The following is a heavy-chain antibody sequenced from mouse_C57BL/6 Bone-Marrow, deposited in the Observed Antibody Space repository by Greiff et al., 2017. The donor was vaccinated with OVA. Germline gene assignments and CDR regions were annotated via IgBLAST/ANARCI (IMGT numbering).Heavy chain of an antibody. J-gene: IGHJ4*01. V-gene: IGHV14-4*01. CDR2: IAPENGDP. CDR1: GFNIKDDY. CDR3: TTDGYMRGNYAMDY. D-gene: IGHD2-3*01. Sequence: EVQLQQSGAELVRPGASVTLSCTASGFNIKDDYMHWVKQRPEQGLEWIGWIAPENGDPDYASQFQGKATITADISANTAYLQLSSLTSEDTAVYYCTTDGYMRGNYAMDYWGQGTSVTVSS.